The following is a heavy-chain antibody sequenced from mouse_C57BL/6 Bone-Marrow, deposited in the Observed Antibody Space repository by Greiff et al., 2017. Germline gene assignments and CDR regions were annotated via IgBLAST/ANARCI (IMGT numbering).Heavy chain of an antibody. CDR1: GFTFSSYA. Sequence: EVQRVESGGGLVKPGGSLKLSCAASGFTFSSYAMSWVRQTPDKRLEWVATISDGGSYTYYPANVKGRFTISRDNAKNNLYLQMSHLKSEDTAMYYCARDQAWFAYWGQGTLVTVSA. CDR2: ISDGGSYT. D-gene: IGHD3-2*02. V-gene: IGHV5-4*01. CDR3: ARDQAWFAY. J-gene: IGHJ3*01.